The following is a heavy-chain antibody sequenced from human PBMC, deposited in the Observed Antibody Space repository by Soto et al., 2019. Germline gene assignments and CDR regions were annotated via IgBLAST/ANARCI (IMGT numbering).Heavy chain of an antibody. Sequence: SVKVSCKASGGTFSSYAISWVRQAPGQGLEWMGGIIPIFGTANYAQKFQGRVTITADESTSTAYMELSSLRSEDTAVYYCARVYSGDKQQLVRDYYYYGMDVWGQGTTVTVSS. J-gene: IGHJ6*02. CDR1: GGTFSSYA. D-gene: IGHD6-13*01. CDR3: ARVYSGDKQQLVRDYYYYGMDV. V-gene: IGHV1-69*13. CDR2: IIPIFGTA.